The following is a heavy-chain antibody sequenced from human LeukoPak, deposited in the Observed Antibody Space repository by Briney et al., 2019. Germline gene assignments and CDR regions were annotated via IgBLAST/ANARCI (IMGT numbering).Heavy chain of an antibody. CDR3: ARGIDY. CDR2: ISGSSTTI. Sequence: GGSLRLSCAASGFSFSSHSMNWVRQAPGKGLEWVSYISGSSTTIDYADSAKGRFIISRDNAKKSLYLQMNNLRAEDTAVYYCARGIDYWGQGTLVTVSS. V-gene: IGHV3-48*01. J-gene: IGHJ4*02. CDR1: GFSFSSHS.